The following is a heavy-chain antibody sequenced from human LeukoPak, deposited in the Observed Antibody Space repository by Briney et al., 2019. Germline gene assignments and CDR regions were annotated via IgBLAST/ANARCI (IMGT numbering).Heavy chain of an antibody. V-gene: IGHV3-30-3*01. Sequence: GRSLRLSCADSGFTFSSYAMHWVRQAPGRGLEWVAVISYDANYIYYTDSVRGRFTISRDNSRNTLYLQMNSLRAEDTAVYYCAGSSGWSPGPAEYWGQGTLVTVSS. J-gene: IGHJ4*02. CDR2: ISYDANYI. CDR1: GFTFSSYA. CDR3: AGSSGWSPGPAEY. D-gene: IGHD6-19*01.